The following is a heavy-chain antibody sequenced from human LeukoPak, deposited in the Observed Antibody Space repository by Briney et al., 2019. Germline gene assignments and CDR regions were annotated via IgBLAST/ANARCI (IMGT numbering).Heavy chain of an antibody. CDR1: GFTFRNYG. CDR2: ISGSGGTT. CDR3: AQIHDHGDYVAF. D-gene: IGHD1-1*01. J-gene: IGHJ4*02. Sequence: PGGSLRLSCAASGFTFRNYGMTWVRQAPGKGLEWVAGISGSGGTTHYSDSVKGRCTISRDNSKNTLSLQINSLRAEDTAVYYCAQIHDHGDYVAFWGQGALGTVSS. V-gene: IGHV3-23*01.